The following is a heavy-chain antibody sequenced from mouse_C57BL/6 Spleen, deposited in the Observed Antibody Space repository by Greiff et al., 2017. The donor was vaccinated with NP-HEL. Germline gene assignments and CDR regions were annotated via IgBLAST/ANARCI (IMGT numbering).Heavy chain of an antibody. CDR3: ARETGNGYFDY. V-gene: IGHV3-6*01. CDR2: ISYDGSN. Sequence: EVKLLESGPGLVKPSQSLSLTCSVTGYSITSGYYWNWIRQFPGNKLEWMGYISYDGSNNYNPSLKNRISITRDTSKNQFFLKLNSVTTEDTATYYCARETGNGYFDYWGQGTTLTVSS. CDR1: GYSITSGYY. D-gene: IGHD4-1*01. J-gene: IGHJ2*01.